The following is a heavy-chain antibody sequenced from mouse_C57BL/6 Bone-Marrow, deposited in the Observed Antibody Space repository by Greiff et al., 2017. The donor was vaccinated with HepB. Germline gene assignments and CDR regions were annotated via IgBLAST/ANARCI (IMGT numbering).Heavy chain of an antibody. J-gene: IGHJ2*01. Sequence: EVKVEESGTVLARPGASVKMSCKTSGYTFTSYWMHWVKQRPGQGLEWIGAIYPGNSDTSYNQKFKGKAKLTAVTSASTAYMELSSLTNEDSAVYYCTRFYYYGSSYYVYFDYWGQGTTLTVSS. V-gene: IGHV1-5*01. CDR3: TRFYYYGSSYYVYFDY. CDR2: IYPGNSDT. CDR1: GYTFTSYW. D-gene: IGHD1-1*01.